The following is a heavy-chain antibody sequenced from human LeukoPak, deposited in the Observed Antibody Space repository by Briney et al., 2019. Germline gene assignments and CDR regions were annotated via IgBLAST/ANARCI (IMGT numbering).Heavy chain of an antibody. Sequence: ASVKVSCTASGYTFTSYYMHWVRQTPGQGLEWVGVINPSGGSTSYAQKFQGRVTMTRDTSTSTVYMELSSLRSEVTAVYYCAREAYCGGDCYYYYYGMDVWGQGTTVTVSS. CDR1: GYTFTSYY. CDR2: INPSGGST. D-gene: IGHD2-21*02. CDR3: AREAYCGGDCYYYYYGMDV. J-gene: IGHJ6*02. V-gene: IGHV1-46*01.